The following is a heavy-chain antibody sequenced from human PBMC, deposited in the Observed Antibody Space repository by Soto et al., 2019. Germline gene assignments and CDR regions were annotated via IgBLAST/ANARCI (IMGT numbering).Heavy chain of an antibody. D-gene: IGHD3-9*01. CDR1: GFTVSSNY. V-gene: IGHV3-66*01. J-gene: IGHJ6*02. CDR2: IYSGGST. CDR3: ARGDYDILTGKHYYYYYGMDV. Sequence: SGGSLRLSCAASGFTVSSNYMSWVRQAPGKGLEWVSVIYSGGSTYYADSVKGRFTISRDNSKNTLYLQMNSLRAEDTAVYYCARGDYDILTGKHYYYYYGMDVWGQGTTVTVSS.